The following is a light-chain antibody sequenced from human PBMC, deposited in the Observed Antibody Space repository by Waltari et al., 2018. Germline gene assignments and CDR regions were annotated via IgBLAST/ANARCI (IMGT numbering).Light chain of an antibody. CDR3: QQSYSTPMYT. V-gene: IGKV1-39*01. CDR1: QSISSY. CDR2: AAS. J-gene: IGKJ2*01. Sequence: DIQMPQSPSSLSASVVDRVTITCRASQSISSYLNWYQQKPGKAPKLLIYAASSLQSGVPSRFSGSGSGTDFTLTISSLQPEDFATYYCQQSYSTPMYTFGQGTKLEIK.